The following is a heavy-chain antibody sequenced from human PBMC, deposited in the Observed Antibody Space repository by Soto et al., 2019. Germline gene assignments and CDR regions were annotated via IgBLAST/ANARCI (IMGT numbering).Heavy chain of an antibody. Sequence: QITLKESGPSLVKPTQTLTLTCTFSGFSLTNTGVTVGWIRQPPGKALEWLALVYWHDDKRYNPSLRNRLTIAKDTSKNRVVLILDNVGAVDTAAYSCAPSAFEILTGPFDSWGRGTLVTVSS. V-gene: IGHV2-5*01. J-gene: IGHJ5*01. CDR2: VYWHDDK. CDR1: GFSLTNTGVT. CDR3: APSAFEILTGPFDS. D-gene: IGHD3-9*01.